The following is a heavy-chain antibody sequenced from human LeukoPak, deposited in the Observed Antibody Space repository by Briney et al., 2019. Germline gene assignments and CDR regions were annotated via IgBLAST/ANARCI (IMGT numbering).Heavy chain of an antibody. V-gene: IGHV4-34*01. CDR3: ARGPPYYGSGRKPNWFDP. D-gene: IGHD3-10*01. CDR1: GGSFSGYY. CDR2: INHSGST. Sequence: SETLSLTCAVYGGSFSGYYWSWIRQPPGKGLEWIGEINHSGSTNYNPSLKSRVTISVDTSKNQFSLKLSSVAAADTAVYYCARGPPYYGSGRKPNWFDPWGQGTLVTVSS. J-gene: IGHJ5*02.